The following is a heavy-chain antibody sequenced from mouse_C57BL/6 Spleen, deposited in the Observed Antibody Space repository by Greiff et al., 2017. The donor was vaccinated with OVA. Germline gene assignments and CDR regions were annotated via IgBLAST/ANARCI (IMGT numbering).Heavy chain of an antibody. CDR1: GYAFSSSW. Sequence: VQLQQSGPELVKPGASVKISCKASGYAFSSSWMNWVKQRPGKGLEWIGRIYPGDGDTNYNGKFKGKATLTADKSSSTAYMQLSSLTSEDSAVYFCARRNSNYAYYAMDYWGQGTSVTVSS. V-gene: IGHV1-82*01. J-gene: IGHJ4*01. CDR2: IYPGDGDT. CDR3: ARRNSNYAYYAMDY. D-gene: IGHD2-5*01.